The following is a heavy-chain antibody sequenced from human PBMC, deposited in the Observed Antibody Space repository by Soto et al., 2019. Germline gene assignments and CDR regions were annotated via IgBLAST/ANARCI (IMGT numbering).Heavy chain of an antibody. Sequence: SETLSLTCVVSGGSISSNSWWSWVRQPPGKGLEWIGEIYHNGSTNYKSSLKSRVIIKLDKSKNQFSLKMISVTAADTALYYCARDLDIGHRGYGQSNVWGQGKTVTVSS. CDR2: IYHNGST. D-gene: IGHD5-12*01. CDR1: GGSISSNSW. CDR3: ARDLDIGHRGYGQSNV. J-gene: IGHJ6*02. V-gene: IGHV4-4*02.